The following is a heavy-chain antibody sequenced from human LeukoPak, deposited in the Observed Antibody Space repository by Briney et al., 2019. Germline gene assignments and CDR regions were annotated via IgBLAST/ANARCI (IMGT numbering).Heavy chain of an antibody. CDR1: GYTFTGYY. V-gene: IGHV1-2*06. Sequence: ASVKVSCKASGYTFTGYYMHWVRQAPGQGLEWMGRINPNSGGTNYAQKFQGRVTITADESTSTAYMELSSLRSEDTAVYYCARAPLDDYGGYREVAFDIWGQGTMVTVSS. CDR2: INPNSGGT. CDR3: ARAPLDDYGGYREVAFDI. J-gene: IGHJ3*02. D-gene: IGHD4-17*01.